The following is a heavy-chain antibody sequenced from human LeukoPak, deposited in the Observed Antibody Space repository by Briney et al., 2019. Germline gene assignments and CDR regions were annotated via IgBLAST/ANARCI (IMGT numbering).Heavy chain of an antibody. CDR3: AKIGKTPPGPYSSGWIDY. Sequence: SGGSLRLSCAASGFTFSSYAMSWVRQAPGKGLEWVSAISGSGGSTYYADSVKGRFTISRDNSKNTLYLQMNSLRAEDTAVYYCAKIGKTPPGPYSSGWIDYWGQGTLVTVSS. V-gene: IGHV3-23*01. CDR1: GFTFSSYA. J-gene: IGHJ4*02. D-gene: IGHD6-19*01. CDR2: ISGSGGST.